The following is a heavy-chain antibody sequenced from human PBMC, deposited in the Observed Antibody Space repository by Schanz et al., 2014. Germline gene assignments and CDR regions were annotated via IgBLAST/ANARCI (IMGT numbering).Heavy chain of an antibody. Sequence: QVQVVQSGAELKKPGASVKVSCKASGYTFSSHGIHWLRQAPGQSLEWMGWINTANGNAKYSANVQARVTSTRDTSATTAYMELTSLRSEDTAVYYCARDLPYCDGGKCYSDGFDIWGQGTLVTISS. CDR1: GYTFSSHG. CDR3: ARDLPYCDGGKCYSDGFDI. J-gene: IGHJ3*02. CDR2: INTANGNA. V-gene: IGHV1-3*04. D-gene: IGHD2-21*01.